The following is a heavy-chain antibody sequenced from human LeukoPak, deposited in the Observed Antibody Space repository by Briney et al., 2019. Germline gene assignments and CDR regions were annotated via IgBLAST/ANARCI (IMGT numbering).Heavy chain of an antibody. J-gene: IGHJ4*02. D-gene: IGHD6-19*01. CDR3: GRSGYCNGYDY. V-gene: IGHV3-74*03. CDR2: ISSDGSIT. Sequence: GGSLTLSCVLSGFTLSGHWMHGVRQVPGKGLIGFSRISSDGSITKYAHSLKGRSTLSRDIARTTLYLQMNSLTADDTALYYCGRSGYCNGYDYWGQGTLVSVSS. CDR1: GFTLSGHW.